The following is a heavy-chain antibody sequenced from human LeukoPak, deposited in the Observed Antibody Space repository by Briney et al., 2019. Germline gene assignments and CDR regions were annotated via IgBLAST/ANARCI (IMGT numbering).Heavy chain of an antibody. D-gene: IGHD6-13*01. Sequence: SETLSLTCTVSGGSISSYYWSWVRQPPGKGLEWIGFVNYTGSTNYSPSLKSRVTISVDTSKNQFSLKLRSVTAADTAVYYCARISSSNWYNERGAFDVWGQGTMVTVSS. J-gene: IGHJ3*01. V-gene: IGHV4-59*01. CDR2: VNYTGST. CDR3: ARISSSNWYNERGAFDV. CDR1: GGSISSYY.